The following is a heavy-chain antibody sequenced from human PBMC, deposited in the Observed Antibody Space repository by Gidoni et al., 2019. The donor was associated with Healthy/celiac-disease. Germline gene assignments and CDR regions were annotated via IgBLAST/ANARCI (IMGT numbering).Heavy chain of an antibody. J-gene: IGHJ4*02. Sequence: QVQLQPWGAGLLKPSETLSLTCAVYGGSFSGYYWSWIRQPPGKGLEWIGEINHSGSTNYNPSLKSRVTISVDTSKNQFSLKLSSVTAADTAVYYCARGRVAVAGTDYWGQGTLVTVSS. V-gene: IGHV4-34*01. D-gene: IGHD6-19*01. CDR2: INHSGST. CDR1: GGSFSGYY. CDR3: ARGRVAVAGTDY.